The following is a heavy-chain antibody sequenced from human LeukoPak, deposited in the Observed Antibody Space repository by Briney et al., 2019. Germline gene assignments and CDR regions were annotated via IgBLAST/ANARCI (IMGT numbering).Heavy chain of an antibody. CDR2: ISSSSSYI. D-gene: IGHD3-22*01. CDR1: GFTFSSYS. J-gene: IGHJ4*02. Sequence: SGGSLRLSCAASGFTFSSYSMNWVRQAPGKGLEWVSSISSSSSYIYYADSVKGRFTISRDNAKSSLFLQMNSLRAEDSAVYYCARAPPRHYYDNTEYYFDYWGQGTLVTVSS. V-gene: IGHV3-21*01. CDR3: ARAPPRHYYDNTEYYFDY.